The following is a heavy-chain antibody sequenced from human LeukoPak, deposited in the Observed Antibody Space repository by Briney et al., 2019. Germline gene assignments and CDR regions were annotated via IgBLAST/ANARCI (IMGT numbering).Heavy chain of an antibody. CDR3: ARFRLQTFDY. V-gene: IGHV4-59*01. CDR1: GGSFSGYY. J-gene: IGHJ4*02. Sequence: SETLSLTCAVYGGSFSGYYWSWIRQPPGKGLEWIGYIYYSGSTNYDPSLKSRVTISVDTSKNQFSLKLSSVTAADTAVYYCARFRLQTFDYWGQGTLVTVSS. CDR2: IYYSGST. D-gene: IGHD4-11*01.